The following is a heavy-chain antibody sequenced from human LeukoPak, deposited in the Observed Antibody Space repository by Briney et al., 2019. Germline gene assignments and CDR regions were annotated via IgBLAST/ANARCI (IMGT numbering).Heavy chain of an antibody. Sequence: QAGGSLRLSCAASGFTVSSNYMSWVRQAPGKGLEWVSVIYSGGSTYYADSVKGRFTISRDNSKNTLYLQMSSLRAEDTAVYYCARDMGFRDFWSGYRDYWGQGTLVTVSS. CDR3: ARDMGFRDFWSGYRDY. CDR1: GFTVSSNY. CDR2: IYSGGST. V-gene: IGHV3-66*01. J-gene: IGHJ4*02. D-gene: IGHD3-3*01.